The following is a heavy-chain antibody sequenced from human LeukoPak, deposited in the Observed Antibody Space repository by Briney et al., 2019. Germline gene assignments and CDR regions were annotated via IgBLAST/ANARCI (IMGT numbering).Heavy chain of an antibody. J-gene: IGHJ4*02. D-gene: IGHD3-22*01. CDR1: GFTFSSYS. CDR3: ARDYYDSSGYYYYPFDY. V-gene: IGHV3-21*01. CDR2: ISSGSSYI. Sequence: GGSLRLSCAASGFTFSSYSMNWVRQAPGKGLEWVSSISSGSSYIYYADSVKGRFTISRDNAKNSLYLQMNSLRAEDTAVYYCARDYYDSSGYYYYPFDYWGQGTLVTVSS.